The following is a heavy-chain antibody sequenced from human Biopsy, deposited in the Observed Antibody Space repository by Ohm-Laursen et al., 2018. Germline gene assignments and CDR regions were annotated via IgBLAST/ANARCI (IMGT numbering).Heavy chain of an antibody. CDR1: GFTFNRSA. CDR2: IVVGGGNT. CDR3: ARDYYPYVDYLKDVPLCDS. D-gene: IGHD4-17*01. J-gene: IGHJ4*02. Sequence: SVKVSCKASGFTFNRSAMQWVRQARGQRLEWIGWIVVGGGNTNYAQKFQERVTITRDMSTSTAYLEHRSLRSDDTAVYYCARDYYPYVDYLKDVPLCDSWGQGTLVTVSS. V-gene: IGHV1-58*02.